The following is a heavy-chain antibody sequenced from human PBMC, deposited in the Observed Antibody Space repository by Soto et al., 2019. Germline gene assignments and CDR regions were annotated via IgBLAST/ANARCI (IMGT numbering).Heavy chain of an antibody. CDR2: INTDGSGT. CDR3: GTQQLDGPDY. J-gene: IGHJ4*02. D-gene: IGHD6-13*01. Sequence: EVQLVESGGDLAQPGGSLRLSCAASSFTFSDYWMHWVRQVPGKGLVWVSRINTDGSGTSYADFVKGRFTISRDNAKNTVFLQMNSLSADDTAVYYCGTQQLDGPDYWGQGTMVTVSS. CDR1: SFTFSDYW. V-gene: IGHV3-74*01.